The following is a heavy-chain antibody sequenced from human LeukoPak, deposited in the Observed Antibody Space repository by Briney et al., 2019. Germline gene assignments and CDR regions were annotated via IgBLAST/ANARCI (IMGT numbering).Heavy chain of an antibody. CDR3: AGLYGDYAHYFDY. CDR2: INPNSGGT. J-gene: IGHJ4*02. D-gene: IGHD4-17*01. Sequence: ASVKVSCKASGYTFTGYYMHWVRQAPGQGLEWMGWINPNSGGTNYAQKFQGWVTMTRDTSISTAYMELSRLRSDDTAVYYCAGLYGDYAHYFDYWGQGTLVTVSS. CDR1: GYTFTGYY. V-gene: IGHV1-2*04.